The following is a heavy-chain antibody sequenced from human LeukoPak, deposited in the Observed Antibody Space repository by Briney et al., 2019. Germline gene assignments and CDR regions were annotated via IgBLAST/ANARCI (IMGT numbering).Heavy chain of an antibody. CDR1: GFTFSSYW. D-gene: IGHD1-26*01. CDR3: ARVGSRAFDI. CDR2: IKQDGGEK. V-gene: IGHV3-7*01. Sequence: GGSLRLSCAASGFTFSSYWMSWVRQVPGKGLEWVASIKQDGGEKYYVDSVKGRFTISGDNAKNSLFLQMNSLRAEDTAVYYCARVGSRAFDIWGQGTMVTVSS. J-gene: IGHJ3*02.